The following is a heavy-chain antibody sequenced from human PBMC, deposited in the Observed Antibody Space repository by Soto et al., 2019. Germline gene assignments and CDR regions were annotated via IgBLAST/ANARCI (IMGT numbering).Heavy chain of an antibody. CDR1: GFTFRSFT. D-gene: IGHD6-13*01. CDR3: TRDASRDSSARGWFDP. CDR2: ISSNSAYI. V-gene: IGHV3-21*01. J-gene: IGHJ5*02. Sequence: VSLRLSCAASGFTFRSFTMNWVRQAPGKGLEWVSTISSNSAYIYYTDALRGRFTISRDNAKNSLHLQMNSLRAEDTAVYYCTRDASRDSSARGWFDPWGPGTLVTVSS.